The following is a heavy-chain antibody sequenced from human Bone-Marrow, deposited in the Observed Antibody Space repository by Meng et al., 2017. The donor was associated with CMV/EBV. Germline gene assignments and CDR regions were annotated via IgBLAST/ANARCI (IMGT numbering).Heavy chain of an antibody. J-gene: IGHJ4*02. CDR2: INPNSDNT. CDR1: GYTFTSYD. D-gene: IGHD6-19*01. Sequence: SGYTFTSYDISWVRQTTGQGLEWMDWINPNSDNTGYAQKFQGRVTMTRNTSISTAYMELSSLRSEDTAVYYCARGSGYSSGWFYFDYWGQGTLVTVSS. V-gene: IGHV1-8*01. CDR3: ARGSGYSSGWFYFDY.